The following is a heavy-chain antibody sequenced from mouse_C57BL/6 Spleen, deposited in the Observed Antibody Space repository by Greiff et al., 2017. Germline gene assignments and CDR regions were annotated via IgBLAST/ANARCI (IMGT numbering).Heavy chain of an antibody. D-gene: IGHD1-1*01. CDR1: GYSITSGYY. CDR2: ISYDGSN. J-gene: IGHJ2*01. Sequence: EVKLQESGPGLVKPSQSLSLTCSVTGYSITSGYYWNWIRQFPGNKLEWMGYISYDGSNKDNPSLKNRISITRDTSKNQFFLKLNSVTTEDTATYYCARESTTVVATDYWGQGTTLTVSS. V-gene: IGHV3-6*01. CDR3: ARESTTVVATDY.